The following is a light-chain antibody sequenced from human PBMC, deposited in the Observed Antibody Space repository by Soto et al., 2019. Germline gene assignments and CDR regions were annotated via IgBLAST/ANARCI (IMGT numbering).Light chain of an antibody. CDR3: QQYNTYST. Sequence: DIQLTQSPSTLSAAVGDIVTITFRASQNIRNLLALYQQKPGKAPKPLIYDASTLKTGVPSRFSGSGSGSEFNFTITGLQPDDFATYFCQQYNTYSTFGQGTRLEIK. CDR2: DAS. CDR1: QNIRNL. V-gene: IGKV1-5*01. J-gene: IGKJ5*01.